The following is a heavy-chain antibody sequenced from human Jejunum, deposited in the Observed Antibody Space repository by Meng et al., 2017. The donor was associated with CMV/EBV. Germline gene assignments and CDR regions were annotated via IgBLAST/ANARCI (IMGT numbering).Heavy chain of an antibody. V-gene: IGHV3-7*01. J-gene: IGHJ4*02. CDR3: ARFLWSGSTYYFDL. CDR2: IMPDGGET. D-gene: IGHD3-3*01. Sequence: SGFSFSNCWMSWVRQAPGKGLEWVANIMPDGGETYYVHSVKGRFTISRDNARNSLYLQMNSLRAEDTAVYYCARFLWSGSTYYFDLWGQGALVTVSS. CDR1: GFSFSNCW.